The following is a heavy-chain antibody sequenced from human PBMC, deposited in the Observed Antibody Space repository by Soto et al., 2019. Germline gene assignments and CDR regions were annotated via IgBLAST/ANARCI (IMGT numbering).Heavy chain of an antibody. CDR1: GYSFTSYW. CDR3: ARLRRSSASGSYGMDV. V-gene: IGHV5-51*01. D-gene: IGHD6-6*01. Sequence: GESLKISCKGSGYSFTSYWIGWVRQMPGKGLEWMGIIYPGDSDTRYSPSFQGQVTISADKSISTAFLQWSSLKASDTGMYYCARLRRSSASGSYGMDVWGQGTTVTVSS. CDR2: IYPGDSDT. J-gene: IGHJ6*02.